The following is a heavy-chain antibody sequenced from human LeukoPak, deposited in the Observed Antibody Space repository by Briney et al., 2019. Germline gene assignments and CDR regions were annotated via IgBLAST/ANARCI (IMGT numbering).Heavy chain of an antibody. V-gene: IGHV4-31*03. J-gene: IGHJ6*02. D-gene: IGHD2-15*01. Sequence: PSETLSLTCTVSGGSISSGGYYWSWIRQHPGKGLEWIGYIYYSGSTYYNPSLKSRVTISVDTPKNQFSLKLSSVTAADTAVYYCARVRCSGGSCYGRNYYGMDVWGQGTTVTVSS. CDR2: IYYSGST. CDR3: ARVRCSGGSCYGRNYYGMDV. CDR1: GGSISSGGYY.